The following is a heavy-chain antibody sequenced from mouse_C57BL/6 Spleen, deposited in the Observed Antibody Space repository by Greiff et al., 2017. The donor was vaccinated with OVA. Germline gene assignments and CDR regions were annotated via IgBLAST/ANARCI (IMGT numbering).Heavy chain of an antibody. J-gene: IGHJ4*01. CDR1: GYTFTSYW. Sequence: QVQLLQPGAELVMPGASVKLSCKASGYTFTSYWMPWVKQRPGQGLAWIAEIDTSDSYTNSHQKFKGKSTLPVDKASSTAYMQLSSRTSEDSAVYYCARKGSPYYYAMDYWGQGTSVTVAS. V-gene: IGHV1-69*01. CDR2: IDTSDSYT. CDR3: ARKGSPYYYAMDY. D-gene: IGHD3-2*02.